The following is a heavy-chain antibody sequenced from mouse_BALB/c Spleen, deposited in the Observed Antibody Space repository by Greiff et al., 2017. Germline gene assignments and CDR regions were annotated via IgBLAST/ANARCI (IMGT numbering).Heavy chain of an antibody. V-gene: IGHV1S81*02. D-gene: IGHD2-13*01. CDR1: GYTFTSYY. Sequence: VQLQQSGAELVKPGASVKLSCKASGYTFTSYYMYWVKQRPGQGLEWIGEINPSNGGTNFNAKFKSKATLTVDKSSSTAYMQLSSLTSEDSAVYYCTSGDYLDYWGQGTSVTVSS. CDR2: INPSNGGT. CDR3: TSGDYLDY. J-gene: IGHJ4*01.